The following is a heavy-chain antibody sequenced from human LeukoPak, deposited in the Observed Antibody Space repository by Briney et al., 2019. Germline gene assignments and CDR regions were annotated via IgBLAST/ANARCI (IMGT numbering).Heavy chain of an antibody. CDR3: ARFPGYCSSTSCSPYYYYGMDV. Sequence: GGSLRLSCAASGFTFSSYWMHWVRQAPGKGLVWVSRINSDGSSTSYADSVKGRFTISRDNAKNSLYLQMNSLRAEDTAVYYCARFPGYCSSTSCSPYYYYGMDVWGQGTTVTVSS. CDR2: INSDGSST. J-gene: IGHJ6*02. CDR1: GFTFSSYW. V-gene: IGHV3-74*01. D-gene: IGHD2-2*01.